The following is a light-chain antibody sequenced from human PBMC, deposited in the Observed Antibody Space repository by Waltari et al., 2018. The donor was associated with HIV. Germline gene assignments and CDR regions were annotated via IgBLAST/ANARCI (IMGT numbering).Light chain of an antibody. CDR3: LQSYSSPLS. CDR2: VAS. V-gene: IGKV1-39*01. J-gene: IGKJ3*01. Sequence: DMQVTQSPSSLSASVGDRVTFACRTSQTVSTYVNGYQQKEGEAPKLLISVASALQSGVPSRFSGSGSGTDFTLSISSLEPEDFATYYCLQSYSSPLSFGPGTRVDIK. CDR1: QTVSTY.